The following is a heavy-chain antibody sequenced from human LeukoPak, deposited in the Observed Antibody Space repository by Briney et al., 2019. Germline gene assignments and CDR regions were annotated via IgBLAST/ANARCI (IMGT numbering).Heavy chain of an antibody. CDR3: ARAWDV. J-gene: IGHJ6*02. CDR1: GFTFSNYW. CDR2: INTDGSST. Sequence: PGGSLRLSCAASGFTFSNYWMHWVRQAPGRGLLWVSHINTDGSSTTYADSVKGRFTISRDNDKNTLYLQMNSLRAEDTAVYYCARAWDVWGQGTTVTVSS. V-gene: IGHV3-74*01.